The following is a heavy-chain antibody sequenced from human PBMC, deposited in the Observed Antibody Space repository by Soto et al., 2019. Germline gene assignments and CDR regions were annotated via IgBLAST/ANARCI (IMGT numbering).Heavy chain of an antibody. CDR3: ARTDEVIVVVTTYYFDY. Sequence: EVQLLESGGGLVQPGGSLRLSCAASRFTFSSYAMSWVRQAPGKGLEWVSAISGSGGSTYYADSVKGRFTISRDNSKNTLYLQMNSLRAEDTAVYYCARTDEVIVVVTTYYFDYWGQGTLVTVSS. CDR2: ISGSGGST. D-gene: IGHD3-22*01. CDR1: RFTFSSYA. J-gene: IGHJ4*02. V-gene: IGHV3-23*01.